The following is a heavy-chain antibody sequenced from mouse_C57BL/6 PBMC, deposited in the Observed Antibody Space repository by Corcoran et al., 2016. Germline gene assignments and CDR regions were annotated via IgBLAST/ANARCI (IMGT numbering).Heavy chain of an antibody. V-gene: IGHV9-3*01. D-gene: IGHD1-1*01. Sequence: QIQLVQSGPELKKPGETVKISCKASGYTFTTYGMSWVKQAPGKGLKWMGWINTYSGVPTYADDFKGRFAFSLETSASTAYLQINNLKNEDTATYFCARPTYYYGSPLDYGGQGTTLTVSS. CDR2: INTYSGVP. CDR3: ARPTYYYGSPLDY. J-gene: IGHJ2*01. CDR1: GYTFTTYG.